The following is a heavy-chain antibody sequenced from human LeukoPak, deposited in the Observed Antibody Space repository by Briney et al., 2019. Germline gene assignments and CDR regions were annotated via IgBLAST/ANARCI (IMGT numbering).Heavy chain of an antibody. CDR2: IYYSGST. D-gene: IGHD3-22*01. Sequence: SETLSLTCTVSGGSIRTYYWSWIRQPPGKGLEWIGYIYYSGSTKYNPSLKSRVTISVDTSKNQFSLKLSSVTAADTAVYYCARAPSYYYDSSGYFDYFDYWGQGTLVTVSS. CDR3: ARAPSYYYDSSGYFDYFDY. J-gene: IGHJ4*02. CDR1: GGSIRTYY. V-gene: IGHV4-59*12.